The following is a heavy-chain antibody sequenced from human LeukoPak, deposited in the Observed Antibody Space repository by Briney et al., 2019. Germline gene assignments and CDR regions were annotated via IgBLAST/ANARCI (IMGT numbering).Heavy chain of an antibody. D-gene: IGHD7-27*01. CDR2: ISSSSSYI. CDR3: ARDNWGLGY. CDR1: RFTFSSYT. J-gene: IGHJ4*02. Sequence: PRGSLILSCAASRFTFSSYTMNWVRQAPGKGLEWVSSISSSSSYIYYADSVKGRFTISRDNAKNSLYLQMNSLRAEDTAMYYCARDNWGLGYGGQETLVTVSS. V-gene: IGHV3-21*01.